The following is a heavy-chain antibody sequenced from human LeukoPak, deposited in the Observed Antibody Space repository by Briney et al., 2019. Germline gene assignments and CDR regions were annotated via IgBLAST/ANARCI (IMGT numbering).Heavy chain of an antibody. CDR1: GYTFTSYD. CDR3: AREGYSSSWQYYYYYYMDV. Sequence: ASVKVSCKASGYTFTSYDINWVRQATGQGLEWMGWMNPNSGNTGYAQKFQGRVTITRNTSISTAYMELSSLRSEDTAVYYCAREGYSSSWQYYYYYYMDVWGKGTTVTVSS. V-gene: IGHV1-8*03. CDR2: MNPNSGNT. D-gene: IGHD6-13*01. J-gene: IGHJ6*03.